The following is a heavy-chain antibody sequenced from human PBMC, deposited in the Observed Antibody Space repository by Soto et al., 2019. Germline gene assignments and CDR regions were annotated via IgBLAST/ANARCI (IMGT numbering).Heavy chain of an antibody. CDR1: GFTFSSYA. D-gene: IGHD3-3*01. V-gene: IGHV3-23*01. J-gene: IGHJ5*02. CDR3: AKDRPTTYDFWSGPKGNWFDP. Sequence: GGSLRLSCAASGFTFSSYAMSWVRQAPGKGLEWVSAISGSCGSTYYADSVKGRFTISRDNSKNTLYLQMNSLRAEDTAVYYCAKDRPTTYDFWSGPKGNWFDPWGQGTLVTVYS. CDR2: ISGSCGST.